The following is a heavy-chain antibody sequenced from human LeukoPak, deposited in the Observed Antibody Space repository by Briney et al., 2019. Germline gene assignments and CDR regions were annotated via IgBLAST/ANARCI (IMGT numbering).Heavy chain of an antibody. Sequence: GGSLRLSCAASGFTFSSYAMSWVRQAPGKGLEWVSAISGSGGSTYYADSVKGRVTMSRDNSKNTLDLQMNSLRVEDTAVYYCARGTDYYYGMDVWGQGTAVTVSS. CDR3: ARGTDYYYGMDV. CDR1: GFTFSSYA. CDR2: ISGSGGST. V-gene: IGHV3-23*01. J-gene: IGHJ6*02. D-gene: IGHD4-17*01.